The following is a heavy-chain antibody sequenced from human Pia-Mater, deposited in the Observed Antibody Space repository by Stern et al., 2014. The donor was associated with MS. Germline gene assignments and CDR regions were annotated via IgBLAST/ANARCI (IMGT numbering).Heavy chain of an antibody. CDR2: ISVNGRNT. CDR3: GVAGNY. D-gene: IGHD1-1*01. V-gene: IGHV3-23*04. J-gene: IGHJ4*02. CDR1: GFTFSSSA. Sequence: EMQLVESGGDLVQPGRSLRLSCAGSGFTFSSSAMNWVRQAPGKGLEWVSGISVNGRNTYYADSVKGRFTISRDTSTHTLYLQMNGLRADGTAIYYCGVAGNYWGQGTLVTVSS.